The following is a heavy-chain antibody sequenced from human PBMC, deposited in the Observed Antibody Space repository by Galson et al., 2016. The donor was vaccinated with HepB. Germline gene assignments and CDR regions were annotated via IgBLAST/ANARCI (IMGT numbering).Heavy chain of an antibody. V-gene: IGHV4-39*01. CDR1: GDSISRGSYF. CDR2: FSNSGST. J-gene: IGHJ4*02. Sequence: LSLTCTVSGDSISRGSYFWGWVRQTPGKGLEWIGSFSNSGSTYCNPALRSRVTISADTSMKRFSLNLNSVAAADTAVYYCARLGSGIYERYFDYWGQGTLVTVSS. D-gene: IGHD1-1*01. CDR3: ARLGSGIYERYFDY.